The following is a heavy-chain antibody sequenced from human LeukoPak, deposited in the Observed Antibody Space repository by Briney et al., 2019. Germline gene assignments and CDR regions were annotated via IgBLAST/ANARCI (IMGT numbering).Heavy chain of an antibody. V-gene: IGHV3-15*01. Sequence: GGSLRLSCAASGFTFSNAWMSWVRQAPGKGLEWVGRIKSKTNNGTTDYAAPVKGRFTISRDDSKNTVFLQMNSLKTEDTALYYCTGVGTTTPWGQGTLVTVSS. CDR3: TGVGTTTP. D-gene: IGHD1/OR15-1a*01. CDR2: IKSKTNNGTT. J-gene: IGHJ5*02. CDR1: GFTFSNAW.